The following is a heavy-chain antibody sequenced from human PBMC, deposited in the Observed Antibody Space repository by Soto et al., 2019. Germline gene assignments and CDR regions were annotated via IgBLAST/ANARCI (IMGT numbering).Heavy chain of an antibody. D-gene: IGHD6-13*01. Sequence: GGSLRLSCAASGLTFSSYAMSWVRQAPGKGLEWVSAISGSGGSTYYADSVKGRFTISRDNSKNTLYLQMNSLRAEDTAVYYCANIIAAPNWFDPWGQGTLVTVSS. J-gene: IGHJ5*02. CDR1: GLTFSSYA. CDR2: ISGSGGST. CDR3: ANIIAAPNWFDP. V-gene: IGHV3-23*01.